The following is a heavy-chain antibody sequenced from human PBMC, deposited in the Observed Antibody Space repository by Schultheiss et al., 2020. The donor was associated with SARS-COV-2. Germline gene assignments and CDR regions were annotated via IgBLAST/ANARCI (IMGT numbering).Heavy chain of an antibody. Sequence: GGSLRLSCAASGFTFSDYYMSWIRQAPGKGLEWVSAISGSGGSTYYADSVKCRFTISRDNSKNTLYLQMNSLRAEDTAVYYCSKDGSLDSGYDFYYYYGMDVWGQGTTVTVSS. CDR3: SKDGSLDSGYDFYYYYGMDV. CDR1: GFTFSDYY. J-gene: IGHJ6*02. CDR2: ISGSGGST. V-gene: IGHV3-23*01. D-gene: IGHD5-12*01.